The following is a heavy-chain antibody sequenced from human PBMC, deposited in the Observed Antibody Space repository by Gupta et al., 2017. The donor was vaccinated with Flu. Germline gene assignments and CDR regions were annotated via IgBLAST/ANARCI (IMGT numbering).Heavy chain of an antibody. D-gene: IGHD6-13*01. CDR1: GFTFNYYA. J-gene: IGHJ4*02. CDR3: AKSKKPSTYSGWYGGDS. CDR2: ISGRGGSS. Sequence: EVQLLGSGGGLLPPGGSLRLSCAASGFTFNYYAMSWVRLAPGEGLEWVSSISGRGGSSYYTDSVKGRFTISRDNAKNMLWLQMNSLRAEDTAVYYCAKSKKPSTYSGWYGGDSWGQGTLVTVSS. V-gene: IGHV3-23*01.